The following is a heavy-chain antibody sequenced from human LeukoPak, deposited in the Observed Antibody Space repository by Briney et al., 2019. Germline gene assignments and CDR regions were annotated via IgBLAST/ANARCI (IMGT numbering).Heavy chain of an antibody. CDR2: IKQDGSEK. V-gene: IGHV3-7*01. Sequence: GGSLRLSCVASGFAFSSRDWMTWVRQAPGKGLEWVANIKQDGSEKNYVDSVKGRFTISRDNAKNSVDLQMNSLRVEDTAVHYCAELGITMIGGVWGKGTTVTISS. D-gene: IGHD3-10*02. CDR3: AELGITMIGGV. CDR1: GFAFSSRDW. J-gene: IGHJ6*04.